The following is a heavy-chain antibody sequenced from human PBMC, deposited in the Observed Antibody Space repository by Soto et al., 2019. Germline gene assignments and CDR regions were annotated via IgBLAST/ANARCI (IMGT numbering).Heavy chain of an antibody. CDR2: INTYSGKT. D-gene: IGHD2-21*02. Sequence: QVQLVQSGPEVKQPGASVKVSCKASGYTFGIYSITWVRQAPGQGLEWLGGINTYSGKTYYSQKVQGRVTLTTDTSTGTAFMDMRSLRSDDTAVYYCARRYGDPSSATGFDYWGQGTLVSVSS. J-gene: IGHJ4*02. CDR3: ARRYGDPSSATGFDY. V-gene: IGHV1-18*01. CDR1: GYTFGIYS.